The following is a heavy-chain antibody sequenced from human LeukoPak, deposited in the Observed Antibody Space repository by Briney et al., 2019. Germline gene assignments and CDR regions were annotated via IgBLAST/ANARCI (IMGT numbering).Heavy chain of an antibody. Sequence: GGSLRLSCAASGFTFSSYAMHWVRQAPGKGLEWVAIISYDGSNKYYADSVKGRFTISRDNSKNTLYLQMNSLRAEDTAVYYCAKPTYSNYVGSGLHWGQGTLVTVSS. CDR2: ISYDGSNK. J-gene: IGHJ4*02. CDR1: GFTFSSYA. D-gene: IGHD4-11*01. V-gene: IGHV3-30*04. CDR3: AKPTYSNYVGSGLH.